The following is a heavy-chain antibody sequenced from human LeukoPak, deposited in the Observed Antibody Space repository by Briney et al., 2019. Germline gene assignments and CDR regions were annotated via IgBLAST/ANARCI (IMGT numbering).Heavy chain of an antibody. J-gene: IGHJ6*03. V-gene: IGHV4-34*01. Sequence: SETLSLTCAVYGGSFSGYYWSWIRQPPGKGLEWIGEINHSGSTNYNPSLKSRVTISVDTSKNQFSLKLSSVTAADTAVYYCARGQVPAAIEGYYYYYMDVWGKGTTVTVSS. CDR3: ARGQVPAAIEGYYYYYMDV. CDR1: GGSFSGYY. D-gene: IGHD2-2*02. CDR2: INHSGST.